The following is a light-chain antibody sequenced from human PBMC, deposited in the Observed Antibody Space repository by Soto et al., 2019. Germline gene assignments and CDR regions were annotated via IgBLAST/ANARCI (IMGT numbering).Light chain of an antibody. CDR3: QQSYSTPIT. Sequence: DIQMTQSPSSLSASVGDRVTITCRASQSISSYLNWYQQKPGKAPKLLIYAASSLQSGVTSRFSGSGSGTDYTLTISSLQPEDFASYYCQQSYSTPITFGQGPRLEIK. J-gene: IGKJ5*01. V-gene: IGKV1-39*01. CDR1: QSISSY. CDR2: AAS.